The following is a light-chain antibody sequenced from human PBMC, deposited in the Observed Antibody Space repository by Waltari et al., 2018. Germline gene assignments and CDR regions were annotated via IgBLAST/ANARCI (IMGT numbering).Light chain of an antibody. Sequence: QLVLTQSPSASASLGASVKPTCTLSSGHSTNIIAWLPQKPEKGPRFLMNVKSDGSHNKGVGIPDRFSGSSSGAERYLTISSLQSEDEADYYCQTGGHGTWVFGGGTRLTVL. V-gene: IGLV4-69*01. J-gene: IGLJ3*02. CDR2: VKSDGSH. CDR3: QTGGHGTWV. CDR1: SGHSTNI.